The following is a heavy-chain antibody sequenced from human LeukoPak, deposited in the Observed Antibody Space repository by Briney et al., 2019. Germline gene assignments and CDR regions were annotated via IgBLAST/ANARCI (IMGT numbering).Heavy chain of an antibody. CDR3: ARGTRVIIDYYYGMDV. J-gene: IGHJ6*04. Sequence: HGSSVKVSCKASGGTFSSYAISWVRQAPGQGLEWMGGIIPIFGTANYAQKFQGRVTITVDESTSTAYMELSSLRSEDTAVYYCARGTRVIIDYYYGMDVWGKGTTVTVSS. CDR2: IIPIFGTA. V-gene: IGHV1-69*01. CDR1: GGTFSSYA. D-gene: IGHD3-10*01.